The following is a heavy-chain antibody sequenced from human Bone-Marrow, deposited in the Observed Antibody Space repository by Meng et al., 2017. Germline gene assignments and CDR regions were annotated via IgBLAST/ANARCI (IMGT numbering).Heavy chain of an antibody. CDR1: GGSITSYF. J-gene: IGHJ3*02. CDR2: IYFSGMT. CDR3: ASSDYGDNPWAFDI. Sequence: SETLSLTCTVSGGSITSYFWSWIRQPPGKGLEFIGYIYFSGMTNYNPSLKSRVTMSVDIPKNQVSLTLRSVTAADTAVYYCASSDYGDNPWAFDIWGQGTMVTVSS. V-gene: IGHV4-59*01. D-gene: IGHD4-17*01.